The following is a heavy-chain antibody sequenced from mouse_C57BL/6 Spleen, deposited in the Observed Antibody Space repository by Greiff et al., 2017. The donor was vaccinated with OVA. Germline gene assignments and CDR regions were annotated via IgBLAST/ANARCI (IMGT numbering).Heavy chain of an antibody. CDR1: GFTFSDYY. CDR3: ARQRGLYYAMDY. CDR2: ISNGGGST. J-gene: IGHJ4*01. Sequence: EVQVVESGGGLVQPGGSLKLSCAASGFTFSDYYMYWVRQTPEKRLEWVAYISNGGGSTYYPDTVKGRFTISRDNAKNTLYLQMSRLKSEDTAMYYCARQRGLYYAMDYWCQGTSVTVSS. D-gene: IGHD2-13*01. V-gene: IGHV5-12*01.